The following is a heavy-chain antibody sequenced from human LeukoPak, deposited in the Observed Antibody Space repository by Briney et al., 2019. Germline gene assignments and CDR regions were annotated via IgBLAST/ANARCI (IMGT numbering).Heavy chain of an antibody. V-gene: IGHV3-30*18. D-gene: IGHD4-17*01. CDR2: ISYDGSNK. J-gene: IGHJ4*02. CDR3: AKSPSFTVTTIFDY. CDR1: GFTFSSYG. Sequence: PGRSLRLSCAASGFTFSSYGMHWVRQAPGKGLEWVAVISYDGSNKYYADSVKGRFTISRDNSKNTLYLQMNSLRAEDTAVYYCAKSPSFTVTTIFDYWGQGTLVTVSS.